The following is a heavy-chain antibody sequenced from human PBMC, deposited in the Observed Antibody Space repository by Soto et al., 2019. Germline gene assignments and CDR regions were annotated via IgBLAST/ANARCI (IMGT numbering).Heavy chain of an antibody. D-gene: IGHD1-26*01. Sequence: EVQLLESGGGLVQPGGSLRLSCAASGFTFSSYAMSWVRQAPGKGLEWVSAISGSGGSTYYADSVKGRFTISRDNAKNSLYLQMNSLRAEDTAVYYCARGLVGRFFDYWGQGTLVTVSS. CDR2: ISGSGGST. CDR3: ARGLVGRFFDY. J-gene: IGHJ4*02. V-gene: IGHV3-23*01. CDR1: GFTFSSYA.